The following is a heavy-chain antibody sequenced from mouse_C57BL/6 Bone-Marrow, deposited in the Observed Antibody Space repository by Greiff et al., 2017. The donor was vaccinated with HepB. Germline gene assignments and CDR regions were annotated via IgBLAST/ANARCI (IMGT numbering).Heavy chain of an antibody. CDR3: ARMDYYGSSYFDY. V-gene: IGHV15-2*01. J-gene: IGHJ2*01. CDR1: DSEVFPIAY. Sequence: VKLQQSGSELRSPGSSVKLSCKDFDSEVFPIAYMSWVRQKPGHGFEWIGGILPSIGRTIYGEKFEDKATLDADTLSNTAYLELNSLTSEDSAIYYCARMDYYGSSYFDYWGQGTTLTVSS. D-gene: IGHD1-1*01. CDR2: ILPSIGRT.